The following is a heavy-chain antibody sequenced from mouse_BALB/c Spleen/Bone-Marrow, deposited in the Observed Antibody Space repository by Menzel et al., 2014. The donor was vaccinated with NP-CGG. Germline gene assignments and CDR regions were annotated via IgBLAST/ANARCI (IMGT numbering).Heavy chain of an antibody. Sequence: QVQLKQSGAELVRPGTSVKVSCKASGYAFTNYLIEWVKQRPGQGLEWIGVINPGSGGTNYNEKFKSKATLTADKSSSTAYMQLSSLTSDDSAVYFCARNANWLFAYWGQGTLVTVSA. CDR2: INPGSGGT. V-gene: IGHV1-54*01. CDR3: ARNANWLFAY. D-gene: IGHD4-1*01. CDR1: GYAFTNYL. J-gene: IGHJ3*01.